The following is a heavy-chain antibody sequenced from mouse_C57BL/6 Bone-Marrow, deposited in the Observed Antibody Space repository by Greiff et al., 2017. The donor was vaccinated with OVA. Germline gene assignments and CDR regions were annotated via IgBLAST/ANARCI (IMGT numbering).Heavy chain of an antibody. D-gene: IGHD1-2*01. V-gene: IGHV1-5*01. Sequence: VQLQQSGTVLARPGASVKMSCKTSGYTFTSYWMNWVKQRPGQGLEWIGAIYPGNSDTSYNQKFKGKAKLTAVTSASTAYMELSSLTNEDSAVYYCTRDGLLRHYFHYWGQGTTLTFSS. CDR1: GYTFTSYW. J-gene: IGHJ2*01. CDR2: IYPGNSDT. CDR3: TRDGLLRHYFHY.